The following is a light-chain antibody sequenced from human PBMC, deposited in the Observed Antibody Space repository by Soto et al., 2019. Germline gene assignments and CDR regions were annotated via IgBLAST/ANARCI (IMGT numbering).Light chain of an antibody. CDR1: QVISNY. J-gene: IGKJ5*01. V-gene: IGKV1-27*01. CDR2: AVS. Sequence: DVQMTQSPSSLSVSVGDRVTITWRASQVISNYLAWYQQKPGKPPQLLIYAVSTLQSGVPSRFSGSASGTEFTLTISSLQPEDVETYYCQKYNSAPLTFGQGTRLE. CDR3: QKYNSAPLT.